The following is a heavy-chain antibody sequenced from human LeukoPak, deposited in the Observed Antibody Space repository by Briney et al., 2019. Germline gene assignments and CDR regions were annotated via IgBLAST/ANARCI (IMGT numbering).Heavy chain of an antibody. J-gene: IGHJ4*02. CDR2: INHSGST. CDR3: ASLVGATTLDY. Sequence: SETLSLTCAVYGGSFSGYYWSWIRQPPGKGLEWIGEINHSGSTNSNPSLKSRVTISVDTSKNQFSLKLSSVTAADTAVYYCASLVGATTLDYWGQGTLVAVSS. D-gene: IGHD1-26*01. V-gene: IGHV4-34*01. CDR1: GGSFSGYY.